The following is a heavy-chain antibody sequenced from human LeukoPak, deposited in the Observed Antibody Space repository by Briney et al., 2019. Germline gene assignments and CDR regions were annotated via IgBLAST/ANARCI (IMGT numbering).Heavy chain of an antibody. D-gene: IGHD6-13*01. CDR2: IYHSGST. CDR3: ARRSSWYGGGFDY. V-gene: IGHV4-38-2*02. CDR1: GYSISSGYY. Sequence: SETLSLTCTVSGYSISSGYYWGWIRQPPGKGLEWIGSIYHSGSTNYNPSLKSRVTISVDKSKNQFSLKLSSVTAADTAVYYCARRSSWYGGGFDYWGQGTLVTVSS. J-gene: IGHJ4*02.